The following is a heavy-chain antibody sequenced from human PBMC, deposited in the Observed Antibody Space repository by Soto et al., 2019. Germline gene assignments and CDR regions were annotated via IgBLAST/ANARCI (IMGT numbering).Heavy chain of an antibody. D-gene: IGHD2-8*01. CDR1: GGSFSSYY. V-gene: IGHV4-34*01. J-gene: IGHJ5*02. CDR2: INHSGSP. CDR3: ARPVRYCTNGVCGDWFDP. Sequence: SETLSLTCAVYGGSFSSYYWSWIRQSPGKGLEWIGEINHSGSPIYNPSLKSRVTISVDKSKNQFSLKLSSVTAADTAVYYCARPVRYCTNGVCGDWFDPWGQGTLVTVSS.